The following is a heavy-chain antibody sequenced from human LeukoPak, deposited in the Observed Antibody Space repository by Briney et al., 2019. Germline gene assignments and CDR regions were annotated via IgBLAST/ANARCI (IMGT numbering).Heavy chain of an antibody. CDR1: GLTFSSSR. V-gene: IGHV3-7*01. D-gene: IGHD5-18*01. J-gene: IGHJ4*02. CDR3: ARDLAYSRLDY. CDR2: INPDGNKK. Sequence: GGSLRLSCAVSGLTFSSSRMDWVRQAPGKGLEWVASINPDGNKKYSADSVKGRFTNSRDNAENSLYLQMNSLRVEDTAFYYCARDLAYSRLDYWGQGMLVTVSS.